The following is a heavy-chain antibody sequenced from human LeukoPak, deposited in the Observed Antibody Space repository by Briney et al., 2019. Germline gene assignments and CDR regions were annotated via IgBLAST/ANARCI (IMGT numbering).Heavy chain of an antibody. CDR3: AKDSGYSSSWYVSDWFDP. V-gene: IGHV3-21*04. D-gene: IGHD6-13*01. Sequence: GGSQRLSCAASGFTFSTYSMNWVRQAPGKGLEWVSSIGSSSSYIYYADSVKGRFTISRDNAKNSLYLQMNSLRAEDTAVYYCAKDSGYSSSWYVSDWFDPWAREPWSPSPQ. CDR1: GFTFSTYS. CDR2: IGSSSSYI. J-gene: IGHJ5*02.